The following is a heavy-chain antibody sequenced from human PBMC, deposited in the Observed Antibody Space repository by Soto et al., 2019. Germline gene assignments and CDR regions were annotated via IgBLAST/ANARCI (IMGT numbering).Heavy chain of an antibody. Sequence: SETLSLTCTVSGDSVRNQYWSWIRRPPGRGLEWIGYIYRSGSTKYNPSLKSRLTISVGTSKNQFSLKLSSVTAADTAVYYCARTLDYGHMDVWGKGTTVTVSS. CDR3: ARTLDYGHMDV. CDR1: GDSVRNQY. J-gene: IGHJ6*03. CDR2: IYRSGST. D-gene: IGHD3-16*01. V-gene: IGHV4-4*09.